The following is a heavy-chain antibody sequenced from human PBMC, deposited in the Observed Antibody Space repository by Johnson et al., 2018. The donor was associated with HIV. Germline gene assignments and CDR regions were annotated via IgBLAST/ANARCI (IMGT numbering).Heavy chain of an antibody. Sequence: VQLVESGGGVVRPGGSLRLSCAASGFTFNDYGMSWVRQAQGKGLEWVSGINWNGGRTGYADSVKGRFTISRDNAKNSLYLQMNSLRAEDTALFYCARVSRLGDITMLSDAFDIWGQGTMVTVSS. D-gene: IGHD3-10*01. J-gene: IGHJ3*02. CDR2: INWNGGRT. CDR3: ARVSRLGDITMLSDAFDI. V-gene: IGHV3-20*04. CDR1: GFTFNDYG.